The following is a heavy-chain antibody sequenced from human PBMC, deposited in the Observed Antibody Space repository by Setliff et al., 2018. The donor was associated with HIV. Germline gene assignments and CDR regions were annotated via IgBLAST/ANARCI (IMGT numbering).Heavy chain of an antibody. D-gene: IGHD3-3*01. J-gene: IGHJ6*03. CDR3: ARVDFWSGHAFYMDV. CDR2: SSPTSSSK. CDR1: GFTVSSNY. V-gene: IGHV3-48*01. Sequence: GSLRLSCAASGFTVSSNYMTWVRQAPGKGLQWVSDSSPTSSSKLYAESVKGRFTISRDNAKNSLYLQMNSLRVEDTAVYYCARVDFWSGHAFYMDVWGKGTTVTVSS.